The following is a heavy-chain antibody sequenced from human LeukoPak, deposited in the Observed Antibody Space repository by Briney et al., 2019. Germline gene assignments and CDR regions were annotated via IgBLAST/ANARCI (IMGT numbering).Heavy chain of an antibody. CDR1: GFTFSNYA. V-gene: IGHV3-7*01. J-gene: IGHJ4*02. Sequence: GGSLRLSCVASGFTFSNYAMSWVRQAPGKGLEWVANIKKDGSEKYYVDSVKGRFTISRDNAKKSLYLQMNSLRAEDTAVYYCARHLSGVTGYTYGRGIDYWGQGTLVTVSS. D-gene: IGHD5-18*01. CDR2: IKKDGSEK. CDR3: ARHLSGVTGYTYGRGIDY.